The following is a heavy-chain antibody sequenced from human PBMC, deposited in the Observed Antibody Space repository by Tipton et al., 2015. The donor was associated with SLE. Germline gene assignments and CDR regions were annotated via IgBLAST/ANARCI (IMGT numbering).Heavy chain of an antibody. J-gene: IGHJ2*01. Sequence: TLSLTCTVSGGSISNYSWSWIRHSPGKGLEWIGSIYHSGNTYSSPSLKSRVTISVDTSKNQFSLKMSSVTAADTAVYYCARDRRGWYFDLWGRGTLVTVSS. CDR1: GGSISNYS. CDR2: IYHSGNT. D-gene: IGHD3-10*01. CDR3: ARDRRGWYFDL. V-gene: IGHV4-4*08.